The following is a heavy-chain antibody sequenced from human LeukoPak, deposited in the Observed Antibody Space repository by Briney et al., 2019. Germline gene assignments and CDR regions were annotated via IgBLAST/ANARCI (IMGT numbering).Heavy chain of an antibody. CDR2: ISGSGGST. D-gene: IGHD3-9*01. Sequence: GGSLRLSCAASGFTFSSYAMSWVRQAPGKGLEWVSAISGSGGSTYYADSVKGRFTISRDNSKNTLYLQMNRLRAEDTAVYDCAKVPYYDIFRGYFDYWGQGTLVTVSS. V-gene: IGHV3-23*01. CDR3: AKVPYYDIFRGYFDY. J-gene: IGHJ4*02. CDR1: GFTFSSYA.